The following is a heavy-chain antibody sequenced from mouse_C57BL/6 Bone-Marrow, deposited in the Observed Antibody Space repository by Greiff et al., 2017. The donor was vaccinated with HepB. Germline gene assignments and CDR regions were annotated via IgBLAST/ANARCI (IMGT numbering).Heavy chain of an antibody. CDR2: IYPGSGST. Sequence: QVQLQQPGAELVKPGASVKMSCKASGYTFTSYWITWVKQRPGQGLEWIGDIYPGSGSTNYNEKFKSKATLTVDTSSSTAYMQRSSLTSEDSAVYYCAREITAVVADYWGQGTTLTVSS. CDR3: AREITAVVADY. V-gene: IGHV1-55*01. CDR1: GYTFTSYW. D-gene: IGHD1-1*01. J-gene: IGHJ2*01.